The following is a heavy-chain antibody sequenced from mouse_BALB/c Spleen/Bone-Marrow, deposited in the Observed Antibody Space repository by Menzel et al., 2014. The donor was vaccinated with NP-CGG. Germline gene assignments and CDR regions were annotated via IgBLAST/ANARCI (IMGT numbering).Heavy chain of an antibody. CDR3: ARTYFDY. Sequence: VQLQQSGAELVKPGASVKLSCKASGYTFTSYWMHWVKQRPGQGLEWIGEINPSNGRTNYNEKFKSKATLTVDKSSSTAYMQLSSLTSEDSAVYCCARTYFDYWGQGTTLTVSS. J-gene: IGHJ2*01. CDR2: INPSNGRT. CDR1: GYTFTSYW. V-gene: IGHV1S81*02.